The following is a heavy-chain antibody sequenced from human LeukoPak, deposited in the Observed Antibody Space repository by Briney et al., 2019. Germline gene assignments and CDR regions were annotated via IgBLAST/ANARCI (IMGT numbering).Heavy chain of an antibody. J-gene: IGHJ4*02. CDR3: ARCNYYDSSRHPTSFEN. CDR2: IKEDESEK. D-gene: IGHD3-22*01. Sequence: PGGPLRLSCAASGFTFGSYWMTWVRQAPGKGLEWVANIKEDESEKYYVDSVRGRFTISRDNAKNSLYLQMNSLRAEDTAVYYCARCNYYDSSRHPTSFENWGQGTLVTVSS. CDR1: GFTFGSYW. V-gene: IGHV3-7*01.